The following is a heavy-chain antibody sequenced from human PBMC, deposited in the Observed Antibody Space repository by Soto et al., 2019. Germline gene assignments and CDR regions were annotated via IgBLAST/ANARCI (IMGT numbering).Heavy chain of an antibody. Sequence: QVQLQQWGAGLSKPSETLSLTCAVYGGSFSGYYWSWIRQPPGKGLEWIGEINHSGSTNYNPSLKSRVTISVDTSKNQFSLKLSSVTAADTAVYYCARNRITMVRGTKRNWFDPWGQGTLVTVSS. CDR3: ARNRITMVRGTKRNWFDP. D-gene: IGHD3-10*01. J-gene: IGHJ5*02. CDR2: INHSGST. CDR1: GGSFSGYY. V-gene: IGHV4-34*01.